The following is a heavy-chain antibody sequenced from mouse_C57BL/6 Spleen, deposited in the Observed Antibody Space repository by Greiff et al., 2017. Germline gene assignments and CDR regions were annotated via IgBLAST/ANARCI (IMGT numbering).Heavy chain of an antibody. CDR3: ARQGYYGSSYYAMDY. D-gene: IGHD1-1*01. J-gene: IGHJ4*01. CDR2: ISGGGGNT. CDR1: GFTFSSYT. Sequence: EVQLVESGGGLVKPGGSLKLSCAASGFTFSSYTMSWVRQTPEKRLEWVATISGGGGNTYYPDSVKGRFTISRDNAKNTLYLQMSSLRSEDTALYYCARQGYYGSSYYAMDYWGQGTSVTVSS. V-gene: IGHV5-9*01.